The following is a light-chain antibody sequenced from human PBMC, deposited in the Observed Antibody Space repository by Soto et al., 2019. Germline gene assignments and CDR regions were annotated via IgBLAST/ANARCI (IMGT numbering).Light chain of an antibody. V-gene: IGKV3-11*01. CDR3: QQRSSWPVT. CDR1: QSISNN. Sequence: EVVLTQSPATLSLSPGERATLSCRASQSISNNLVWYQQKVGQAPRLLIYDASNRATGISARFSGSGSGTDFTLTINSLEPEDFAVYYCQQRSSWPVTFGGGTKVEIK. J-gene: IGKJ4*01. CDR2: DAS.